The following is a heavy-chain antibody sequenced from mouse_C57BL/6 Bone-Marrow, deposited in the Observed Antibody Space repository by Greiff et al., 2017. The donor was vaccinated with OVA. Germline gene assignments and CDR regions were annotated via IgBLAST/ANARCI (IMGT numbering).Heavy chain of an antibody. CDR1: GYTFTDYE. Sequence: VQLQQSGAELVRPGASVTLSCKASGYTFTDYEMHWVKQTPVHGLEWIGAIDPETGGTAYNQKFKGKAILTADKSSSTAYMELRSLTSEGSAVYYCTRGYSSYYDMDYWGRGTSVTVTA. J-gene: IGHJ4*01. D-gene: IGHD2-5*01. CDR3: TRGYSSYYDMDY. V-gene: IGHV1-15*01. CDR2: IDPETGGT.